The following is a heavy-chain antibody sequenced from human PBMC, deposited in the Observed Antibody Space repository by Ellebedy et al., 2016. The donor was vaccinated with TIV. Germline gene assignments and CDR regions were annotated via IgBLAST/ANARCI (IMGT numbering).Heavy chain of an antibody. D-gene: IGHD1-26*01. CDR1: GYTFTGHY. CDR3: AREMLGDNKSFDY. Sequence: ASVKVSXKASGYTFTGHYMHWVRQAPEQGPEWVGCINPNSGVTAYPPKFQGRVTVTRDTSVSIVSMDLSSLRSDDTALYYCAREMLGDNKSFDYWGQGTLVTVSS. J-gene: IGHJ4*02. CDR2: INPNSGVT. V-gene: IGHV1-2*02.